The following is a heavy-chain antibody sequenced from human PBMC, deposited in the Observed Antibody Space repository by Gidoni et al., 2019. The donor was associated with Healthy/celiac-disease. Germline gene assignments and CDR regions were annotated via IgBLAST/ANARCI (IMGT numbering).Heavy chain of an antibody. CDR2: MNPNSGNT. CDR3: ARGLAVTTKALDY. CDR1: RYTFTSYD. Sequence: QVQLVQSAAEVTKPGASVKFSCKASRYTFTSYDINWVRQATGQGLEGMGWMNPNSGNTGYAQKFQGRVTMTRNTSISTAYMELSSLRSEDTAVYYCARGLAVTTKALDYWGQGTLVTVSS. V-gene: IGHV1-8*01. J-gene: IGHJ4*02. D-gene: IGHD4-17*01.